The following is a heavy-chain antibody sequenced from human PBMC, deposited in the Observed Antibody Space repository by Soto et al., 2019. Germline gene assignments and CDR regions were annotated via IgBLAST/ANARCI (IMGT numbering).Heavy chain of an antibody. D-gene: IGHD3-3*01. J-gene: IGHJ6*02. CDR2: IIPIFGTA. Sequence: GASVKVSCKASGGTFSSYAISWVRQAPGQGLEWMGGIIPIFGTANYAQKFQGRVTITADESTSTAYMELSSLRSEDTAVYYCAREGDFWSGYYSSYYYGMDVWGQGTTVTVSS. CDR1: GGTFSSYA. V-gene: IGHV1-69*13. CDR3: AREGDFWSGYYSSYYYGMDV.